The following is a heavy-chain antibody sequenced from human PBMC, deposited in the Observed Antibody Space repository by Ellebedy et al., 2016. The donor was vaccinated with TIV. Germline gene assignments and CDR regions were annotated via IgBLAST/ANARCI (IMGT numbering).Heavy chain of an antibody. CDR3: AKGGRGYSYDE. Sequence: PGGSLRLSCAASGFTFSDYYMSWIRQAPGEGLEWISYIGSRSDYTNYADSVKGRFTISRDNAKNSLFLQMNSLRAEDTAVYYCAKGGRGYSYDEWGQGTLVTVSS. J-gene: IGHJ4*02. D-gene: IGHD5-18*01. CDR2: IGSRSDYT. V-gene: IGHV3-11*06. CDR1: GFTFSDYY.